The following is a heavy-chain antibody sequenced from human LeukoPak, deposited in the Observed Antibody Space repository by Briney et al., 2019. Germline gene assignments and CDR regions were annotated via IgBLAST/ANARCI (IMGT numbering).Heavy chain of an antibody. CDR3: ARGKLELRGYYFDY. V-gene: IGHV3-9*01. CDR1: GFTFDDFA. J-gene: IGHJ4*02. CDR2: ISWNSDNI. D-gene: IGHD1-7*01. Sequence: GGSLRLSCAASGFTFDDFAMHWVRQAPGKGLEWVSSISWNSDNIAYADSVKGRFTISRDNAKNSLYLQMNSLRAEDTAVYYCARGKLELRGYYFDYWGQGTLVTVSS.